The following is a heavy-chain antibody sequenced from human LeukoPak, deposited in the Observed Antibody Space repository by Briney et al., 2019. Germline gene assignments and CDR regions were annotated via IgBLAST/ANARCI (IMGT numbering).Heavy chain of an antibody. D-gene: IGHD2-15*01. CDR1: GFTFSSYA. J-gene: IGHJ4*02. Sequence: GGSLRLSCAASGFTFSSYAMTWVRQAPGKGLEWVSSISDSGGSTYYADSVKGRFTISRDNSKNTLYLQINSLRAEDTAVYYCAKGRSGKPSYFDYWGQGTLVTVSS. V-gene: IGHV3-23*01. CDR3: AKGRSGKPSYFDY. CDR2: ISDSGGST.